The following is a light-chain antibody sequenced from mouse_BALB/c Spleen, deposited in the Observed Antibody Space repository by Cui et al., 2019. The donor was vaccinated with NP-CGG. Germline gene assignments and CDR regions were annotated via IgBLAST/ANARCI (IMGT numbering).Light chain of an antibody. CDR3: ALWYSNHWV. J-gene: IGLJ1*01. CDR1: TGAVTTSNY. V-gene: IGLV1*01. CDR2: GTN. Sequence: QAVVTQESALTTSPGETVTLTCRSITGAVTTSNYANWVQEKSDHLFTGLIGGTNNRAPAVPARFSGSLIGDKAALTITGAQTEDEAIYFCALWYSNHWVFGGGTKLTVL.